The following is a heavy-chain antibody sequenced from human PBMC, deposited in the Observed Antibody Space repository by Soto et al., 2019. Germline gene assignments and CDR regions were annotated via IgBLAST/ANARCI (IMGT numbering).Heavy chain of an antibody. J-gene: IGHJ4*02. Sequence: SETLSLTCTVSGGSISSSSYYWGWIRQPPGKGLEWIGSIYYSGSTYYNPSLKSRVTISVDTSKNQFSLKLSSVTAADTAVYYCARDSLYSSGWEGGYDYWGQGTLVTV. D-gene: IGHD6-19*01. V-gene: IGHV4-39*02. CDR3: ARDSLYSSGWEGGYDY. CDR1: GGSISSSSYY. CDR2: IYYSGST.